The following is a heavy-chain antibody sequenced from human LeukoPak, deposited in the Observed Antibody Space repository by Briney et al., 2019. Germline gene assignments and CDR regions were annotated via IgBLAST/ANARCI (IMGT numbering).Heavy chain of an antibody. CDR1: GGSISSYY. CDR2: IYYSGST. J-gene: IGHJ6*02. CDR3: ARGGLRIRWEPYYYYGMDV. D-gene: IGHD1-26*01. Sequence: PSETLSLTCTVSGGSISSYYWSWIRQLPGKGLEWIGYIYYSGSTNYNPSLKSRVTISVDTSKNQFSLKLSSVTAADTAVYYCARGGLRIRWEPYYYYGMDVWGQGTTVTVSS. V-gene: IGHV4-59*01.